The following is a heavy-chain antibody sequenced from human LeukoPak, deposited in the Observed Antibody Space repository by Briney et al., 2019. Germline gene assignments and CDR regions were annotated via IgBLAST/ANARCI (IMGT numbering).Heavy chain of an antibody. CDR3: ANRRGYTNRSPNYMDV. J-gene: IGHJ6*03. CDR2: ISGSGGST. Sequence: GGSLRLSCAASGFTFSSYAMSWVRQAPGKGLEWVSAISGSGGSTYYADSVKGRFTISRDNSKNTLYLQMNSLRAEDTAVYYCANRRGYTNRSPNYMDVWGKGTAVTVSS. V-gene: IGHV3-23*01. CDR1: GFTFSSYA. D-gene: IGHD3-16*02.